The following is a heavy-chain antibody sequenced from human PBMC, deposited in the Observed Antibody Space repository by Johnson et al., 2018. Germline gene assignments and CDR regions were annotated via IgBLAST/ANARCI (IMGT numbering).Heavy chain of an antibody. CDR1: GFTFSNYA. D-gene: IGHD1-1*01. V-gene: IGHV3-23*04. CDR3: AKRMSPTTLRWEGFDI. Sequence: VQLVQSGGGLVQPGGSLRLSCAASGFTFSNYAMIWVRQAPGEGLDWVSAIGGSGSSTFYADSVKGRFTISRDNSKNTLFVQMNNLRAHDTAVYYCAKRMSPTTLRWEGFDIWGQGTMVTVSS. J-gene: IGHJ3*02. CDR2: IGGSGSST.